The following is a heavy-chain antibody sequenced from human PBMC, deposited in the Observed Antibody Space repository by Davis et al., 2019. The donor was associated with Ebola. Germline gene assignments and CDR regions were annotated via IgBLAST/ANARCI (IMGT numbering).Heavy chain of an antibody. V-gene: IGHV4-4*02. D-gene: IGHD3-10*01. CDR2: IYHSGST. Sequence: PSETLSLTCAVSGGSISSSNWWSWVRQPPGKGLEWIGEIYHSGSTNYNPSLKSRVTISVDKSKNQFSLKLSSVTAADTAVYYCAREEAMVQGLHERTNWFDPWGQGTLVTVSS. J-gene: IGHJ5*02. CDR3: AREEAMVQGLHERTNWFDP. CDR1: GGSISSSNW.